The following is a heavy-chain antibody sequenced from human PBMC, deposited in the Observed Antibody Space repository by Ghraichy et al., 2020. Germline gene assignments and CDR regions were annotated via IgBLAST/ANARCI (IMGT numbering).Heavy chain of an antibody. J-gene: IGHJ6*02. CDR1: GFPFSSYW. Sequence: GGSLRLSCAASGFPFSSYWMSWVRQVPGKGLEWVANIKKDGSEKYYVGSVKGRFTISRDNAKNSLYLQMNSLRVEDTAVYYCARYHGVLDGYYGMDVWGQGTKVTDSS. CDR2: IKKDGSEK. CDR3: ARYHGVLDGYYGMDV. V-gene: IGHV3-7*01. D-gene: IGHD3/OR15-3a*01.